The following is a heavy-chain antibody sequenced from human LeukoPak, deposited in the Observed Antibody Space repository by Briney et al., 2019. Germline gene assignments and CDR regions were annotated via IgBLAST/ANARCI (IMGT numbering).Heavy chain of an antibody. V-gene: IGHV3-21*01. CDR2: ISSSSSYI. CDR3: ARDDGIAARSFDY. CDR1: GFTFSSYA. D-gene: IGHD6-6*01. Sequence: GGSLRLSCAASGFTFSSYAMSWVRQAPGKGLEWVSSISSSSSYIYYADSVKGRFTISRDNAKNSLYLQMNSLRAEDTAVYYCARDDGIAARSFDYWGQGTLVTVSS. J-gene: IGHJ4*02.